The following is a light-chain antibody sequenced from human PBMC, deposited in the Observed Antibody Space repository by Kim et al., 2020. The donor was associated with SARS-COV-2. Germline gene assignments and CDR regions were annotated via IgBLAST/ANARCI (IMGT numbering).Light chain of an antibody. Sequence: ATTNRNSIQNVFHSPTTNNYEAWNQQKPGQPPKLLFYGAPARESGVPYRFSGGGSGTDFTLPITSLQAEDVAVYYCQQYFSAPVAFGGGTKLNI. J-gene: IGKJ4*01. CDR3: QQYFSAPVA. CDR2: GAP. V-gene: IGKV4-1*01. CDR1: QNVFHSPTTNNY.